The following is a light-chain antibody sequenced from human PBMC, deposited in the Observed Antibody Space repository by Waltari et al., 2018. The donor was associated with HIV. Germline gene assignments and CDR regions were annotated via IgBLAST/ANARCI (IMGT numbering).Light chain of an antibody. CDR2: DNN. CDR1: SSNLANNY. CDR3: TSYISSASPE. V-gene: IGLV1-51*01. J-gene: IGLJ3*02. Sequence: QSVLTQPPAVSAAPGQTVTISCSGSSSNLANNYVSWYQQLPGTAPKLLIYDNNRRSSGIPDRVAGSKSGTSASMTISGLQAEDEADYFCTSYISSASPEFGGGTKVTVL.